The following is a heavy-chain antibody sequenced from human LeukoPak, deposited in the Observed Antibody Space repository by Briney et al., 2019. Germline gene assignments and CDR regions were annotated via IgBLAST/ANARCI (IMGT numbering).Heavy chain of an antibody. CDR2: ISWNSGSI. V-gene: IGHV3-9*01. Sequence: GGSLRLSCAASRFTFYDYVMHWVRQAPGKGLEWVSGISWNSGSIGYADSVKGRFTISRDNAKNSLYLQMNSLRAEDTALYYCAKTSGPRFMYYFDYWGQGTLVTVSS. CDR3: AKTSGPRFMYYFDY. J-gene: IGHJ4*02. CDR1: RFTFYDYV. D-gene: IGHD3-3*01.